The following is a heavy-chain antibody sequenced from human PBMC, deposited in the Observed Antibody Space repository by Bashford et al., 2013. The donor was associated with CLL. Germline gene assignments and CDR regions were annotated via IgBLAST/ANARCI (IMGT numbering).Heavy chain of an antibody. Sequence: GGPVRLSCAASGFTFSSYWMHWVRQAPGKGLVWVSRINSDGSSTSYADSVKGRFTISRDNAKNTLYLQMNSLRAEDTAVYYCARDPGIAAAGTVGYFDLWGRGTLVTVSS. D-gene: IGHD6-13*01. CDR1: GFTFSSYW. V-gene: IGHV3-74*01. J-gene: IGHJ2*01. CDR2: INSDGSST. CDR3: ARDPGIAAAGTVGYFDL.